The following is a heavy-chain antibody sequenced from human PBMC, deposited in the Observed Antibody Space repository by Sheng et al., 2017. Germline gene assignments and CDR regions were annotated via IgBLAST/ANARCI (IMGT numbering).Heavy chain of an antibody. V-gene: IGHV3-48*01. J-gene: IGHJ4*02. CDR1: GFSFSDYS. CDR2: VSSSSSTI. Sequence: VQLVESGGDLVQPGGSLRLSCEASGFSFSDYSMNWVRQAPGKGLESISYVSSSSSTIYYADSVKGRFTISRDNARNSLYLQMNSLRAEDTAVYYCARGSASRDYWGQGTL. CDR3: ARGSASRDY.